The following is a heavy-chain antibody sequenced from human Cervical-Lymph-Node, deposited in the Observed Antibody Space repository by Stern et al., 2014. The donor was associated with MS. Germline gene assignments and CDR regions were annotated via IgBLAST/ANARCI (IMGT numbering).Heavy chain of an antibody. CDR1: GGSISSSGYY. J-gene: IGHJ3*02. V-gene: IGHV4-39*01. CDR2: LYHAGNT. CDR3: ARLGILVNAFDI. Sequence: QVQLVQSGPGLVKPSETLSLTCSVSGGSISSSGYYWGWIRQTPGRGLDWVGSLYHAGNTYSNPSLKSRVNISVDTSQRQFSLKVTSGTAADTAVYYCARLGILVNAFDIWGQGTVVTVSS. D-gene: IGHD2/OR15-2a*01.